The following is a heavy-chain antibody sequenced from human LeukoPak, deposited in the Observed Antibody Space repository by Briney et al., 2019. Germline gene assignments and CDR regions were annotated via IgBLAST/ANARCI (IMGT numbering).Heavy chain of an antibody. Sequence: AAAVKVSCKASGFTFTSSAMQWVRQARGQRLEWIGWIVVGSGNTNYAQKFQGRVTITRDMSTSTAYMELSSLRSEDTAVYYCAADPSWLTINGQDDYGGNWRFDYWGQGTLVTVSS. CDR3: AADPSWLTINGQDDYGGNWRFDY. CDR2: IVVGSGNT. J-gene: IGHJ4*02. D-gene: IGHD4-23*01. CDR1: GFTFTSSA. V-gene: IGHV1-58*02.